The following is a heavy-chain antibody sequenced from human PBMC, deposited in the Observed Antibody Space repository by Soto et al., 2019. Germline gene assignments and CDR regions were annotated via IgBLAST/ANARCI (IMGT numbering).Heavy chain of an antibody. D-gene: IGHD6-19*01. V-gene: IGHV6-1*01. CDR2: KYYRSKWYN. CDR3: ARQASGSYRIFDS. Sequence: SHTLSLTCAISGDSFSSDSAAWNLIRQSPSRGLEWLGRKYYRSKWYNDYAVSVKSRITINPDTSKNQFSLQLNSVTPEDTAVYYCARQASGSYRIFDSWGQGTLVTASS. J-gene: IGHJ4*02. CDR1: GDSFSSDSAA.